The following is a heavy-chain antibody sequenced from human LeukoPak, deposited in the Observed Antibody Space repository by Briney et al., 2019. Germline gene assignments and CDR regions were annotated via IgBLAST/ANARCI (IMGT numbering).Heavy chain of an antibody. CDR3: ARSVVRGVMLSYYYYYYMDV. CDR1: GGSVSSSAYY. CDR2: IYYSGST. J-gene: IGHJ6*03. V-gene: IGHV4-39*07. Sequence: PSETLSLTCTVSGGSVSSSAYYWGWIRQPPENGLEWIGNIYYSGSTYYNPSLKSRVTISIDTSKNQFSLKLSSVTAADTAVYYCARSVVRGVMLSYYYYYYMDVWGKGTTVTISS. D-gene: IGHD3-10*01.